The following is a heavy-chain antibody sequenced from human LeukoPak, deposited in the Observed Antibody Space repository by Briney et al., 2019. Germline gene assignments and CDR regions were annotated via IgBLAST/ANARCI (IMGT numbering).Heavy chain of an antibody. CDR3: AREAMPMGGYEGY. V-gene: IGHV3-21*01. Sequence: GGSLRLSCAASGFTFSSYSMNWVRQAPGKGLEWVSSISSSSSYIYYADSVKGRFTISRDNAKNSLYLQMNSLRAEDTAVYYCAREAMPMGGYEGYWGQGTLVTVS. CDR1: GFTFSSYS. CDR2: ISSSSSYI. D-gene: IGHD5-12*01. J-gene: IGHJ4*02.